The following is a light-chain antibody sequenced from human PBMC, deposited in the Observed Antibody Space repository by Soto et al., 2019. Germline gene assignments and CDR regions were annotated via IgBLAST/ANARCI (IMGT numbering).Light chain of an antibody. J-gene: IGLJ1*01. CDR3: SSYTSSSTLYV. CDR2: DVT. Sequence: QSVLTQPASVSGSPGQSITISCTGTSSDVGDNNYVSWYQQHPGKAPKLMIYDVTHRPSGISNRFSGSKSGNTASLTTSGLQAEDEADYYCSSYTSSSTLYVFGTGTKLTVL. CDR1: SSDVGDNNY. V-gene: IGLV2-14*01.